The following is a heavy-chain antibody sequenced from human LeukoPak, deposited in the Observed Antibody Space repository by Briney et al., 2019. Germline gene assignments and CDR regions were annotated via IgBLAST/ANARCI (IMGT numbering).Heavy chain of an antibody. D-gene: IGHD1-26*01. CDR2: IKQDGSEK. Sequence: GGSLRLSCAASGFTFSSYWMSWVRQAPGKGLEWVANIKQDGSEKYYVDSVKGRFTISGDNSKNTLYLQMNSLRAEDTAVYYCAKRPRSGSYGPFDYWGQGTLVTVSS. V-gene: IGHV3-7*03. J-gene: IGHJ4*02. CDR3: AKRPRSGSYGPFDY. CDR1: GFTFSSYW.